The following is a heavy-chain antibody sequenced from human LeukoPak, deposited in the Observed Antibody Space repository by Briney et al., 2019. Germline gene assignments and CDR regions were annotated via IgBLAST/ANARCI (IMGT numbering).Heavy chain of an antibody. Sequence: GGSLRLSCAASGFTFSSYAMSWVRQAPGKGLEWVSAISGSGGTPYYADSVKGRFTISRDNSKNTLYLQMNSLRAEDTAVYYCARGPQLTYFYYMDVWAKGPRSPSP. CDR3: ARGPQLTYFYYMDV. J-gene: IGHJ6*03. CDR2: ISGSGGTP. D-gene: IGHD5-24*01. V-gene: IGHV3-23*01. CDR1: GFTFSSYA.